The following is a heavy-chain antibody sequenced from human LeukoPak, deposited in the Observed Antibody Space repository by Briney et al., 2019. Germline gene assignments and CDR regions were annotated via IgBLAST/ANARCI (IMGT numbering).Heavy chain of an antibody. D-gene: IGHD2-15*01. J-gene: IGHJ4*02. CDR3: ATLSWCSGGSWPDY. CDR2: FNPEDGET. Sequence: ASVKVSCKVSGYTLTKLSMHWVRQAHGKGLEWMGGFNPEDGETIYAQKFQGRVTMTEDTSTDTAYMELSSLRSEDTAVYYCATLSWCSGGSWPDYWGQGTLVTVSS. CDR1: GYTLTKLS. V-gene: IGHV1-24*01.